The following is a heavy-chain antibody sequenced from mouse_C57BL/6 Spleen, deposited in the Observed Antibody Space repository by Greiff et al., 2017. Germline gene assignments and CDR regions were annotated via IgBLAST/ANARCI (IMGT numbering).Heavy chain of an antibody. CDR3: ARLRQRFDY. CDR1: GYTFTSYW. V-gene: IGHV1-50*01. Sequence: QVQLKQPGAELVKPGASVKLSCKASGYTFTSYWMQWVKQRPGQGLEWIGEIDPSDSYTNYNQKFKGKATLTVDTSSSTAYMQLSSLTSEDSAVYYCARLRQRFDYWGQGTTLTVSS. CDR2: IDPSDSYT. J-gene: IGHJ2*01. D-gene: IGHD2-2*01.